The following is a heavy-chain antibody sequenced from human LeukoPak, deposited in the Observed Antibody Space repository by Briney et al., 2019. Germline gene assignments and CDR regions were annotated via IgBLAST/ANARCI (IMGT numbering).Heavy chain of an antibody. D-gene: IGHD6-19*01. CDR2: IWYDGSNK. Sequence: GGSLRLSCAASGFTFSSYGMHWVRQAPGKGLEWVAVIWYDGSNKYYADSVKGRFTISRDNSKNTLYLQMNSLRAEDTAVYYCAKDRRGAVAELDHWGQGTLVTVSS. V-gene: IGHV3-33*06. J-gene: IGHJ4*02. CDR1: GFTFSSYG. CDR3: AKDRRGAVAELDH.